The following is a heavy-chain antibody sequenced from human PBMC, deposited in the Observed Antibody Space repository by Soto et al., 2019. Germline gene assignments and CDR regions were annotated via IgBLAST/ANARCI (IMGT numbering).Heavy chain of an antibody. J-gene: IGHJ3*02. V-gene: IGHV4-59*08. D-gene: IGHD3-10*01. Sequence: QVQLQESGPGLVKPSETLSLTCTVSGGSISSYYWSWIRQPPGKGLEWIGYIYYSGSTNYNPSLKSRVTISVDTSKNQFSLKLSSVTAADTAGYYGARRYGSCFDIWGQGTMVTVSS. CDR2: IYYSGST. CDR3: ARRYGSCFDI. CDR1: GGSISSYY.